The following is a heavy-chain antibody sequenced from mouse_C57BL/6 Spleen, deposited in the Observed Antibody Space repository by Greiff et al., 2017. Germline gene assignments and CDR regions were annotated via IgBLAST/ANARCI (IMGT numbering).Heavy chain of an antibody. CDR2: IYPGSGST. Sequence: QVQLQQPGAELVKPGASVKMSCKASGYTFTSYWITWVKQRPGQGLEWIGDIYPGSGSTNYNEKFKSKATLAVDTASSTAYMRLSSLTSADSAVYYCARHYDYGGCWFAYWGQGTLVTVSA. J-gene: IGHJ3*01. D-gene: IGHD2-4*01. CDR1: GYTFTSYW. CDR3: ARHYDYGGCWFAY. V-gene: IGHV1-55*01.